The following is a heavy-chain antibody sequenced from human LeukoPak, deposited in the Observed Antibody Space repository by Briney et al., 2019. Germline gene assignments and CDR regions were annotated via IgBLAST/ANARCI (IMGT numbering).Heavy chain of an antibody. D-gene: IGHD5-18*01. CDR2: IGGSGGST. Sequence: PGGSLRLSCAASGFTLSSYAMSWVRPPPGKGLEWVSSIGGSGGSTYHADSVKGRFTLSRDNSKNTLYLQMTDLRAEDTAVYYCARGGYTAMVPLDPWGQGTLLTVPS. J-gene: IGHJ5*02. V-gene: IGHV3-23*01. CDR1: GFTLSSYA. CDR3: ARGGYTAMVPLDP.